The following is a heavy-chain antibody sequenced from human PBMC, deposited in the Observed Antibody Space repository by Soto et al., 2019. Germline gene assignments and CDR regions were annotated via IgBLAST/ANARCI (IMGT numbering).Heavy chain of an antibody. CDR1: GGSISSYN. V-gene: IGHV4-59*01. CDR3: ASWGHDYYDSSGPIRGDWFDP. D-gene: IGHD3-22*01. J-gene: IGHJ5*02. CDR2: IYYSGST. Sequence: SETLSLTCTVSGGSISSYNWSWIRQPPGKGLEWIGYIYYSGSTNYNPSLKSRVTISVDTSKNQFSLKLSSVTAADTAVYYCASWGHDYYDSSGPIRGDWFDPWGQGTLVTVSS.